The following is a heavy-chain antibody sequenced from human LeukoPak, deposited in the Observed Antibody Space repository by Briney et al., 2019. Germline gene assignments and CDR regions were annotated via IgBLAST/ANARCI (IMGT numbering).Heavy chain of an antibody. CDR2: IYYSGST. CDR1: SGSISSSSYY. CDR3: ARVSPEVFGVPGVYYYMDV. V-gene: IGHV4-39*07. D-gene: IGHD1-14*01. Sequence: PSETLSLTCTVSSGSISSSSYYWGWIRQPPGKGLEWIGSIYYSGSTYYNPSLKSRVTISVDTSKNQFSLKLSSVTAADTAVYYCARVSPEVFGVPGVYYYMDVWGKGTTVTVSS. J-gene: IGHJ6*03.